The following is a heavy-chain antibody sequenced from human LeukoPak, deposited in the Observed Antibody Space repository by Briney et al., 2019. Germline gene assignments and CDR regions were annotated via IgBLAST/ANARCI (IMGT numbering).Heavy chain of an antibody. V-gene: IGHV4-39*07. CDR3: ARGYSSGWYPLLDY. Sequence: SETLPLTCTVSGGSISSSSYYWGWIRQPPGKGLEWIGEINHSGSTNYNPSLKSRVTISVDTSKNQFSLKLSSVTAADTAVYYCARGYSSGWYPLLDYWGQGTLVTVSS. CDR1: GGSISSSSYY. D-gene: IGHD6-19*01. CDR2: INHSGST. J-gene: IGHJ4*02.